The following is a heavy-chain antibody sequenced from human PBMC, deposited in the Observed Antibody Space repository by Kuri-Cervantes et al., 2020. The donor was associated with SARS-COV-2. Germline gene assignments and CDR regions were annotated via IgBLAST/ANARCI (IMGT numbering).Heavy chain of an antibody. D-gene: IGHD3-3*01. CDR1: GFTFSSYS. J-gene: IGHJ5*02. CDR3: ARDGGVVIPWFDP. V-gene: IGHV3-30*02. CDR2: IQYDGSNK. Sequence: GGSLRLSCAASGFTFSSYSMNWVRQAPGKGLEWVAFIQYDGSNKFYGDSLKGRFTISRDNSKNTLYLQVNSLRAEDTAVYYCARDGGVVIPWFDPWGQGTLVTVSS.